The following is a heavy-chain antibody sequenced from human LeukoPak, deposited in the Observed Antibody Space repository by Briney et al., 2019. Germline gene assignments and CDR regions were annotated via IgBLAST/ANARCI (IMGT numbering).Heavy chain of an antibody. CDR1: GFTVSSNY. CDR2: INHNGNVN. D-gene: IGHD3-16*01. J-gene: IGHJ6*02. CDR3: ARGGGLDV. V-gene: IGHV3-7*03. Sequence: GGSLRLSCAASGFTVSSNYMNWARQAPGKGLERVASINHNGNVNYYVDSVKGRFTISRDNAKNSLYLQMSNLRAEDTAVYFCARGGGLDVWGQGATVTVSS.